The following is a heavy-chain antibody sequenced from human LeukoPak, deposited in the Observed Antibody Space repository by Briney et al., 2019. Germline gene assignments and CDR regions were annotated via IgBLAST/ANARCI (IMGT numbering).Heavy chain of an antibody. D-gene: IGHD5-12*01. V-gene: IGHV3-30*02. J-gene: IGHJ6*04. CDR1: GFTFSNYG. Sequence: GGSLRLSCAASGFTFSNYGMHWVRQAPGKGLEWVAFIRYDGTNKYYADSVKGRFTISRDNSKNTLYLQMNSLRAEDTAVYYCARDGYSGYDFGLDVWGKGTTVTVSS. CDR3: ARDGYSGYDFGLDV. CDR2: IRYDGTNK.